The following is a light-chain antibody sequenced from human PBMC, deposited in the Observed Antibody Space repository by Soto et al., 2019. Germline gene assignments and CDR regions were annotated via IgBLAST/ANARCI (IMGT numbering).Light chain of an antibody. Sequence: SYELTQPPPVSVAPGKTARITCGGNNIGSKSVHWYQQKPGQAPVLVIYYDSDRPSGIPERFSGSNSGNTATLTNSRVEAGDEADYYCQVWDSSSDHRVFGGGTKLTVL. J-gene: IGLJ2*01. V-gene: IGLV3-21*04. CDR3: QVWDSSSDHRV. CDR2: YDS. CDR1: NIGSKS.